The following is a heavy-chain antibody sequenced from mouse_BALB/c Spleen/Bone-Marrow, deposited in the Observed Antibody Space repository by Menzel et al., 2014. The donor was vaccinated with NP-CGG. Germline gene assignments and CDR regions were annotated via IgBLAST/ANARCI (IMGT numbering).Heavy chain of an antibody. Sequence: EVKLVESGGGLVQPGGSLKLSCAASGFDFSRYWMSWVRQAPGKGLEWIGEINPDSSTINYTPSLKDKFIISRDNARNTLYLQMIKVRAEDTALYYCARLNYYGNLFVWGAGTTVTVPS. CDR1: GFDFSRYW. V-gene: IGHV4-1*02. CDR3: ARLNYYGNLFV. CDR2: INPDSSTI. J-gene: IGHJ1*01. D-gene: IGHD1-1*01.